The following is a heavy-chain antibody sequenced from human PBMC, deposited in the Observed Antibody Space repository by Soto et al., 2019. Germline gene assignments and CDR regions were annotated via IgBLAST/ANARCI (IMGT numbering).Heavy chain of an antibody. CDR3: ARGRTVRNYADDSSDYFYFSEY. Sequence: PSETLSLTCTVSGDSISTFYWGWMRQSPGKELEWIGYVYYTGSTNYNPSLKSRVTISVDRSKNQFSLKLTSANAADTAVYYCARGRTVRNYADDSSDYFYFSEYWGQGTQVTVSS. CDR1: GDSISTFY. CDR2: VYYTGST. J-gene: IGHJ4*02. V-gene: IGHV4-59*01. D-gene: IGHD3-22*01.